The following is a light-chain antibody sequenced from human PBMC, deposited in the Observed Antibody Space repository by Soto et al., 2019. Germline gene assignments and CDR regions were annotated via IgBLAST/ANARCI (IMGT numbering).Light chain of an antibody. CDR2: DAS. CDR3: QLRSNWPPVT. CDR1: QSVSSY. V-gene: IGKV3-11*01. J-gene: IGKJ4*01. Sequence: EIVLTQSPATLSLSPGERATLSCRASQSVSSYLAWYQQKPGQAPRLLIYDASNRATGIPARFSGSGSRTDFTLTISSLEPEDFAIYYCQLRSNWPPVTFGGGTKVEIK.